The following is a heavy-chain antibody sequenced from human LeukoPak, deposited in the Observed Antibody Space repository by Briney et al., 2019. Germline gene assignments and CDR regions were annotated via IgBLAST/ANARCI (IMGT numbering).Heavy chain of an antibody. CDR1: GGTFSSYA. D-gene: IGHD5-18*01. J-gene: IGHJ4*02. CDR2: IIPIFGTA. CDR3: AAVDTAMVRGYYFDY. Sequence: GASVKVSCKASGGTFSSYAISWVRQAPGQGLEWMGGIIPIFGTANYAQKFQGRVTITTDEYTSTAYMELSSLRSEDTAVYYCAAVDTAMVRGYYFDYWGQGTLVTVSS. V-gene: IGHV1-69*05.